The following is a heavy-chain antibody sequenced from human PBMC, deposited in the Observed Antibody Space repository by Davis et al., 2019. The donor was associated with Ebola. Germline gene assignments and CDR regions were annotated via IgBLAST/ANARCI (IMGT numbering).Heavy chain of an antibody. CDR3: ASGWLRGRFDP. Sequence: HSQTLSLTCVIPGDSVSINSAAWNWIRQSPSGGLEWLGRTYYNSKWYHDYAVSVSSRITINPDTSKNLFSLQLSSVTPEDTAVYYCASGWLRGRFDPWGQGTLVTVSS. CDR2: TYYNSKWYH. D-gene: IGHD6-19*01. J-gene: IGHJ5*02. V-gene: IGHV6-1*01. CDR1: GDSVSINSAA.